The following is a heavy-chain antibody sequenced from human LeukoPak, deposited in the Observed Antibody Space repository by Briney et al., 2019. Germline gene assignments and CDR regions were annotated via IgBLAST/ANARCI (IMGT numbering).Heavy chain of an antibody. CDR2: VNRDGSET. V-gene: IGHV3-7*03. CDR1: GFALSSHW. CDR3: AGNNGMDV. Sequence: GGSLRLSCAASGFALSSHWMTWVRQVPGRGPEWVANVNRDGSETYYLDSVKGRFTISKDNAKNSLYLQMNSLRAEDTALYHCAGNNGMDVWGQGTTVTVSS. J-gene: IGHJ6*02.